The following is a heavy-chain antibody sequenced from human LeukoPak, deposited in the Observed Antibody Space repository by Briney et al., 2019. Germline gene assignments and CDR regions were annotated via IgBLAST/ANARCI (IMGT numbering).Heavy chain of an antibody. D-gene: IGHD6-6*01. CDR3: ARDRAYGSSSATGY. CDR2: IYHSGST. V-gene: IGHV4-38-2*02. Sequence: PSETLSLTCTVSGYSISSGYYWGWIRQPPGKGLEWIGSIYHSGSTYYNPSLKSRVTISVDTSKNQFSLKLSSVTAADTAVYYCARDRAYGSSSATGYWGQGTLVTVSS. J-gene: IGHJ4*02. CDR1: GYSISSGYY.